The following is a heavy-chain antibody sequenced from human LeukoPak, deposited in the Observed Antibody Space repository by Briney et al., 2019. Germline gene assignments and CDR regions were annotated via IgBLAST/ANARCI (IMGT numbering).Heavy chain of an antibody. D-gene: IGHD1-20*01. J-gene: IGHJ4*02. CDR1: GGSFSSGSYY. CDR3: ARTQDNWSDRGRFDY. V-gene: IGHV4-61*01. Sequence: PSETLSLTCTVSGGSFSSGSYYWSWIRQPPGKGLEWIGYIYYSGSTNYNPSLKSRVTISVDTSKNQFSLKLSSVTAADTAVYYCARTQDNWSDRGRFDYWGQGTLATVSS. CDR2: IYYSGST.